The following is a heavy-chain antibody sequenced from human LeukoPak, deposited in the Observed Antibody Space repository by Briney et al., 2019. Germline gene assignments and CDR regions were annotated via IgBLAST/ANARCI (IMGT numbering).Heavy chain of an antibody. CDR2: ISAGADST. CDR1: TFTFSSYA. J-gene: IGHJ5*01. V-gene: IGHV3-23*01. D-gene: IGHD4-17*01. Sequence: GGSLRLSCAASTFTFSSYAMSWVRQAPGEGLEWVSAISAGADSTYYADSVQGRFTISRDNSKNTLFLQMSGLRAEDTAVYFCARGAYADYDSWGQGTLVTVSS. CDR3: ARGAYADYDS.